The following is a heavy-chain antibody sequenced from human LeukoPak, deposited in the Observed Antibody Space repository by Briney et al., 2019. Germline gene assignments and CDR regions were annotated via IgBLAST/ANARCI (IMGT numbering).Heavy chain of an antibody. CDR2: ISSSSSTI. Sequence: GGSLRLSCAASGFTFSSYSMNWVRQAPWKGLEWVSYISSSSSTIYYADSVKGRFTISRDNAKNSLYLQMNSLRAEDTAVYYCARERGYDFWSGYYSRAPNAFDIWGQGTMVTVS. D-gene: IGHD3-3*01. CDR3: ARERGYDFWSGYYSRAPNAFDI. J-gene: IGHJ3*02. CDR1: GFTFSSYS. V-gene: IGHV3-48*01.